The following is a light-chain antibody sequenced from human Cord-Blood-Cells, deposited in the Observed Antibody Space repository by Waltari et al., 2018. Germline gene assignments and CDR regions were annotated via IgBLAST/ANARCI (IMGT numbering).Light chain of an antibody. CDR2: GAS. CDR3: QQYNNWPRT. J-gene: IGKJ1*01. V-gene: IGKV3-15*01. Sequence: EIVMTQSPATLSVSPGERATLSCRASKSVSSNLAWYQQKPGQAPRLLNYGASTRATGIPARFSGSGSGTEFTLTISSLQSEDFAVYYCQQYNNWPRTFGQGTNVEIK. CDR1: KSVSSN.